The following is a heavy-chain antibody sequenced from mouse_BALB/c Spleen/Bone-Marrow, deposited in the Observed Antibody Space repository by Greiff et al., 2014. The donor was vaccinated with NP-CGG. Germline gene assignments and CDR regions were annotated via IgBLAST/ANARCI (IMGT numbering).Heavy chain of an antibody. Sequence: VQLQQSGADLVKPGASVKLSCTTSGFNIKDTFMHWVKQRPEQGLECIGRIDPASGNTKYDPKFQGKATITADTSSNKVSLQLSGLTSEDTAVYYCAHDAPFTYWGQGTLFTVSA. CDR2: IDPASGNT. CDR3: AHDAPFTY. V-gene: IGHV14-3*02. CDR1: GFNIKDTF. J-gene: IGHJ3*01. D-gene: IGHD2-3*01.